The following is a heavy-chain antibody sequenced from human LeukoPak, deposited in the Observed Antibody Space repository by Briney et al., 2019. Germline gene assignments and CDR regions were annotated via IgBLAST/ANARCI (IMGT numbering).Heavy chain of an antibody. CDR2: ISSSSSYI. V-gene: IGHV3-21*04. Sequence: GGSLRLSCAASEFTFSSYSMDWVRQAPGKGLEWVSSISSSSSYIYYADSVKGRFTISRDNAKNSLYLQMYTLRAEDSALYYCAKGIYSSGWSYFDYWGHGTLVTVSS. CDR3: AKGIYSSGWSYFDY. J-gene: IGHJ4*01. D-gene: IGHD6-19*01. CDR1: EFTFSSYS.